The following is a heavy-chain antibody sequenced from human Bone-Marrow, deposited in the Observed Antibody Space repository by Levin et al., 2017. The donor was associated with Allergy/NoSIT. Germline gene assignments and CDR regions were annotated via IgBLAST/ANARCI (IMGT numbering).Heavy chain of an antibody. J-gene: IGHJ5*02. CDR2: ISSDGSYI. CDR3: ARKDTIFSPSDL. Sequence: GGSLRLSCEVSGFSLYNYAMHWVRQAPGKGLEWVSSISSDGSYIYYADSVKGRFTISRDNTKKSLHLQVNSLRAEDTALYYCARKDTIFSPSDLWGQGTLVTVSP. CDR1: GFSLYNYA. V-gene: IGHV3-21*01. D-gene: IGHD3-9*01.